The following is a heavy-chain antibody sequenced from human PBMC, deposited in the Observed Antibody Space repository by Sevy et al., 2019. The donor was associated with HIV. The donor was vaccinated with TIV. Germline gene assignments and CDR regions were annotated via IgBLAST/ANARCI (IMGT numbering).Heavy chain of an antibody. D-gene: IGHD2-2*01. CDR2: INDDGTEK. J-gene: IGHJ6*02. CDR1: GFTFSTYW. V-gene: IGHV3-7*01. CDR3: ARDNATVSRRGLRYYYYGTDV. Sequence: GGSLRLTCAASGFTFSTYWMSWFRQAPGKGLEWVANINDDGTEKFYVDSVKGRFTMSRDNAKNSLYLQMNSLRAEDAAVYYCARDNATVSRRGLRYYYYGTDVWVQGTTVTVSS.